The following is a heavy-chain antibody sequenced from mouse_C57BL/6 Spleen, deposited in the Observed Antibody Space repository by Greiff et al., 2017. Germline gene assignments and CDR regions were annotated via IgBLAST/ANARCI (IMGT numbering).Heavy chain of an antibody. CDR2: IDPSDSET. Sequence: QVQLQQPGAELVRPGSSVKLSCKASGYTFTSYWMHWVKQRPIQGLEWIGNIDPSDSETHYNQKFKDKATLTVDKSSSTAYMQLSSRTSEDSAVYYCARRVNGYYAMDYWGQGTSVTVSS. V-gene: IGHV1-52*01. CDR1: GYTFTSYW. CDR3: ARRVNGYYAMDY. J-gene: IGHJ4*01.